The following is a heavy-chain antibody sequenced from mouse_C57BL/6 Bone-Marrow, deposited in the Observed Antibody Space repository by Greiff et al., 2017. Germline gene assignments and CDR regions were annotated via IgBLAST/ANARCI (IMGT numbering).Heavy chain of an antibody. CDR2: ISSGGDYI. Sequence: EVQLVESGEGLVKPGGSLKLSCAASGFTFSSYAMSWVRQTPEKRLEWVAYISSGGDYIYYAATVKGRFTISRDNARNTLYLQMSSLKSEDTAMYYCTRYIYDGDWYYAMDYWGQGTSVTVSS. D-gene: IGHD2-3*01. CDR1: GFTFSSYA. CDR3: TRYIYDGDWYYAMDY. V-gene: IGHV5-9-1*02. J-gene: IGHJ4*01.